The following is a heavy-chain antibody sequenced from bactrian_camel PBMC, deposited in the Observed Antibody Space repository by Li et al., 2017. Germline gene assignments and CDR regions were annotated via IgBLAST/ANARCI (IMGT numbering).Heavy chain of an antibody. V-gene: IGHV3-2*01. J-gene: IGHJ4*01. CDR1: GYTFGNYY. D-gene: IGHD1*01. CDR2: IHSDGTKV. Sequence: VQLVESGGGSVQAGGSLKLSCAASGYTFGNYYIDWVRQAPGKGLEWVSRIHSDGTKVYYGDSVKGRFVISADDAESTLYLQMNNLEPEDTARYHCAAAYQCPLPPGTSVPPFIYPGQGTQVTVS.